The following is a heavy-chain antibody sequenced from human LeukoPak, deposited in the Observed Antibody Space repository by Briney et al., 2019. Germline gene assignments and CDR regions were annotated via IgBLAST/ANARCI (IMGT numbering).Heavy chain of an antibody. J-gene: IGHJ4*02. V-gene: IGHV4-34*01. CDR2: INHSGST. Sequence: PSETLSLTCAVYGGSFSGYYWSWIRQPPGKGLEWIGEINHSGSTNYNPSLKSRVTISVDTSKNQFSLKLSSVTAADTAVYYCARRLDGVWGSYRPFDYWGQGTLVTVSS. CDR1: GGSFSGYY. D-gene: IGHD3-16*02. CDR3: ARRLDGVWGSYRPFDY.